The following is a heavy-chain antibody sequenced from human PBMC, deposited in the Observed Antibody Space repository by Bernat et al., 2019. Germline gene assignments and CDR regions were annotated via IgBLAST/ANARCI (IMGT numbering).Heavy chain of an antibody. CDR2: IYSGGST. V-gene: IGHV3-53*01. J-gene: IGHJ6*04. CDR1: GFTVSSNY. D-gene: IGHD2-15*01. CDR3: AREPGYCSGGSCSRMDV. Sequence: EVQLVESGGGLIQPGGSLRLSCAASGFTVSSNYMSWVRQAPGKGLEWVSVIYSGGSTYYADSVKGRFTSSRDNSKNTLYLQMNSRRAEDTAVYYCAREPGYCSGGSCSRMDVWGKGTTVTVSS.